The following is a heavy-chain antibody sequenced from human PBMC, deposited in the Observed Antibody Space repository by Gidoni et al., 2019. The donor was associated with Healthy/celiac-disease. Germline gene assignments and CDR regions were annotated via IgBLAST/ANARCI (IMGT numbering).Heavy chain of an antibody. CDR3: ARHNRNHRGGYYGMDV. J-gene: IGHJ6*02. CDR2: IYYSGST. D-gene: IGHD1-20*01. Sequence: QLQLQESGPGLVKPSETLSLTCTVSGGSISSSSYYWGWIRQPPGKGLEWIGSIYYSGSTYYNPSLKSRVTISVDTSKNQFSLKLSSVTAADTAVYYCARHNRNHRGGYYGMDVWGQGTTVTVSS. V-gene: IGHV4-39*01. CDR1: GGSISSSSYY.